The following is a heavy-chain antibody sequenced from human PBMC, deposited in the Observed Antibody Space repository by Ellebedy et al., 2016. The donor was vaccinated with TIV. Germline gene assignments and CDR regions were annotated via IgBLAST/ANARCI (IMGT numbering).Heavy chain of an antibody. Sequence: AISGSGGSTYYADSVKGRFTISRDNSKNTLYLQMNSLRAEDTAVYYCAKARAYYDSSGYYNWGQGTLVTVSS. CDR3: AKARAYYDSSGYYN. V-gene: IGHV3-23*01. J-gene: IGHJ4*02. CDR2: ISGSGGST. D-gene: IGHD3-22*01.